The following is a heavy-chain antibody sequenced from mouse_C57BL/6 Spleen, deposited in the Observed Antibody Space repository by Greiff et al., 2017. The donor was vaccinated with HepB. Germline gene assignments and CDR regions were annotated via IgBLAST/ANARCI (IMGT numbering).Heavy chain of an antibody. V-gene: IGHV1-82*01. Sequence: QVQLQQSGPELVKPGASVKISCKASGYAFSSSWMNWVKQRPGKGLEWIGRIYPGDGDTNYNGKFKGKATLTADKSSSTAYMQRSSLTSEDSAVYFWARGVLREGFAYWGQGTLVTVSA. CDR1: GYAFSSSW. CDR3: ARGVLREGFAY. CDR2: IYPGDGDT. D-gene: IGHD1-1*01. J-gene: IGHJ3*01.